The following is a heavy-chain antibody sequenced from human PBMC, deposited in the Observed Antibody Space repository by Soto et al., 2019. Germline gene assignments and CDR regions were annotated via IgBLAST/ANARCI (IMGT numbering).Heavy chain of an antibody. D-gene: IGHD3-10*01. CDR2: IIPMFGVT. CDR1: GGTFNSHT. Sequence: QVQLVQSGAEVKKPGSSVKVSCRASGGTFNSHTISWVRQAPGQGLEWMGGIIPMFGVTNYARKFQGRLTMTANESTTPAYMEVSSLTSDDTAVYYCAGEGVTSSMSLPWMGYNDYGLDVWGQGTTVIVSS. J-gene: IGHJ6*02. CDR3: AGEGVTSSMSLPWMGYNDYGLDV. V-gene: IGHV1-69*12.